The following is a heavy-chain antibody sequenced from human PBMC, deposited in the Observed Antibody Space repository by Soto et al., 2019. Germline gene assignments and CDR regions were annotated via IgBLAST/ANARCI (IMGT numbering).Heavy chain of an antibody. J-gene: IGHJ2*01. CDR2: ISGSGGRT. V-gene: IGHV3-23*01. D-gene: IGHD2-21*01. CDR3: TKGHHTGEHNGLDIRGERTFD. Sequence: GKGLEWVSAISGSGGRTYCADSVKGRFTISRDNSKNTLYLQMTSLRAADTAVYFSTKGHHTGEHNGLDIRGERTFD.